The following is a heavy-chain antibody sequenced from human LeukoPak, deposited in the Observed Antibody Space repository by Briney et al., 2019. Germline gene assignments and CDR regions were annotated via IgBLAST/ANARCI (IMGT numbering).Heavy chain of an antibody. D-gene: IGHD6-13*01. CDR1: GFTFSSYA. CDR3: ARGDGRGYSSSSSLDY. CDR2: ISYDGSNK. J-gene: IGHJ4*02. Sequence: GGSLRLSCAASGFTFSSYAMHWVRQAPGKGLEWVAVISYDGSNKYYADSVKGRFTISRDNSKNTLYLQMNSLRAEDTAVYYCARGDGRGYSSSSSLDYWGQGTLVTVSS. V-gene: IGHV3-30-3*01.